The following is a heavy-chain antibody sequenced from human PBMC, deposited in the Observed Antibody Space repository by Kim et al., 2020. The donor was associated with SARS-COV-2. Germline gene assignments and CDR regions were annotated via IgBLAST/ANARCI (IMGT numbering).Heavy chain of an antibody. Sequence: NPRGTTTYHPSTKSRVTLSLDTSKNQFSLQLTSVTAADTAVYYCARIWDYWGQGTLVTVSS. CDR2: NPRGTT. J-gene: IGHJ4*02. V-gene: IGHV4-34*01. CDR3: ARIWDY.